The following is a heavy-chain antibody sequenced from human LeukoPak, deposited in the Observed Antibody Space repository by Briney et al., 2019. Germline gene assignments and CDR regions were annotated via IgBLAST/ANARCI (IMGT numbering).Heavy chain of an antibody. Sequence: GGSLRLSFAASGFTFSSYGMHWVRQAPGKGLEWVAVISYDGSNKYYADSVKGRFTISRDNSKNTLYLQMNSLRAEDTAVYYCAKESLKVSGSYYWVFDYWGQGTLVTVSS. J-gene: IGHJ4*02. CDR3: AKESLKVSGSYYWVFDY. V-gene: IGHV3-30*18. CDR2: ISYDGSNK. D-gene: IGHD3-10*01. CDR1: GFTFSSYG.